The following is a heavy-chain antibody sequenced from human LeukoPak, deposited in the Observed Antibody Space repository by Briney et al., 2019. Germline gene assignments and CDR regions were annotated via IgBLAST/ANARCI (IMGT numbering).Heavy chain of an antibody. CDR2: IKQDGSEK. CDR3: ARPGYDFWSGWEQGFDY. D-gene: IGHD3-3*01. V-gene: IGHV3-7*01. J-gene: IGHJ4*02. CDR1: GFTFSSYW. Sequence: GGSLRLSCAASGFTFSSYWMSWVRQAPGKGLEWVANIKQDGSEKYYVDSVKGRFTISRDNAKNSLYLQMNSLRAEDTAVYYCARPGYDFWSGWEQGFDYWGQGTLVTVSS.